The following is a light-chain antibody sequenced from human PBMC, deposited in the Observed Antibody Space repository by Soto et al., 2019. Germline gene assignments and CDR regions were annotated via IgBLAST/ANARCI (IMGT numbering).Light chain of an antibody. Sequence: EIVMTQSPATLSVSPGERATLSCRASQSVSSNLAWYQQKPGQAPRLLIYGASTRATGIPARFSGSRSWTEFTLTISGLPSEDVAVCYCQQYNTWPYTFGQGTKLEIK. J-gene: IGKJ2*01. CDR1: QSVSSN. CDR3: QQYNTWPYT. CDR2: GAS. V-gene: IGKV3-15*01.